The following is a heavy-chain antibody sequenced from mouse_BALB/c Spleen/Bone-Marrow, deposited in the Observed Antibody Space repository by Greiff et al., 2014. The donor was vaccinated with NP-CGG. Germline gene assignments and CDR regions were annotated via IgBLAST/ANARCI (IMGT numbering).Heavy chain of an antibody. CDR3: ARKGYTGYFDV. Sequence: QVQLQQSGPGLVKPSQSLSITCTVSGFSLTTYGLHWVRQSPGKGLEWLGVIWSGGGTDFNAAFTSRLIITKDNSKSQVFFKMNSLQTNDTAMYYCARKGYTGYFDVWGAGTTVTVSS. J-gene: IGHJ1*01. CDR2: IWSGGGT. V-gene: IGHV2-2*02. CDR1: GFSLTTYG. D-gene: IGHD2-2*01.